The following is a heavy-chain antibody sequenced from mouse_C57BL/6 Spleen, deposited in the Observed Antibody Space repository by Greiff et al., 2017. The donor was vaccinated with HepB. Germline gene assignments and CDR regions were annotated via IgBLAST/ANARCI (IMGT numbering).Heavy chain of an antibody. CDR1: GYTFTSYW. J-gene: IGHJ3*01. CDR2: IDPSDSYT. CDR3: ARRNYGSSSAWFAY. D-gene: IGHD1-1*01. Sequence: QVQLKQPGAELVMPGASVKLSCKASGYTFTSYWMHWVKQRPGQGLEWIGEIDPSDSYTNYNQKFKGKSTLTVDKSSSTAYMQLSSLISEDSAVYYCARRNYGSSSAWFAYWGQGTLVTVSA. V-gene: IGHV1-69*01.